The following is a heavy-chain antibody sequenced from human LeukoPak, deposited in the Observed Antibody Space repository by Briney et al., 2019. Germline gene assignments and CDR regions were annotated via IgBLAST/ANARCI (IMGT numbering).Heavy chain of an antibody. V-gene: IGHV3-30*18. CDR1: GFTFSSYG. Sequence: PGGSLRLSCAASGFTFSSYGMHWVRQAPGKGLEWVAVISYDGSNKYYADSVKGRFTISRDNSKKTLYLQMNSLRAEDTAVYYCAKGTRRSLRGDFDYWGQGTLVTVSS. CDR2: ISYDGSNK. CDR3: AKGTRRSLRGDFDY. D-gene: IGHD1-14*01. J-gene: IGHJ4*02.